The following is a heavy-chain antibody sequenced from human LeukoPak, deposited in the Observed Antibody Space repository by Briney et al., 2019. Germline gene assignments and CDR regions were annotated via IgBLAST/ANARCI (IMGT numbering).Heavy chain of an antibody. V-gene: IGHV3-30*18. Sequence: GRSLRLSCAASGFTFSSYGMHWVRQAPGKGLEWVAVISYDGSNKYYADSVKGRFTISRDNSKNTLYLQMNSLRAEDTAVYYCAKDAKRITMVRGVQGGNWFDPWGQGTLVTVSS. J-gene: IGHJ5*02. D-gene: IGHD3-10*01. CDR3: AKDAKRITMVRGVQGGNWFDP. CDR2: ISYDGSNK. CDR1: GFTFSSYG.